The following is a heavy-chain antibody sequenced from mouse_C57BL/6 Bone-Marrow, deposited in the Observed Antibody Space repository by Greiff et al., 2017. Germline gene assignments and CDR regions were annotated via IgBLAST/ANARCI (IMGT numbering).Heavy chain of an antibody. CDR3: ARKGGSWFAD. CDR2: IWRGGST. J-gene: IGHJ3*01. CDR1: GFSLTSYG. V-gene: IGHV2-2*01. Sequence: QVQLKQSGPGLVQPSQSLSITCTVSGFSLTSYGVHWVRQSPGKGLEWLGVIWRGGSTDYNAAFISRLSISKDNSKSQVFFKMNSLQADDTAIYYCARKGGSWFADWGQGTLVTVAA.